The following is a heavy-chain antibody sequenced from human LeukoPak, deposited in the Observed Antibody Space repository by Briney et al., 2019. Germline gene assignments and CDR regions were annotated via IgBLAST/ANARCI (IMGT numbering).Heavy chain of an antibody. V-gene: IGHV1-69*06. J-gene: IGHJ5*02. CDR1: GGTFSTNA. CDR2: IIPIFGTA. CDR3: ARTAMVPTNWFDP. D-gene: IGHD5-18*01. Sequence: SVKVSCKASGGTFSTNAISWVRQAPGQGLEWMATIIPIFGTANYAQKFQGRVTITADKSTSTAYMELSSLRSEDTAVYYCARTAMVPTNWFDPWGQGTLVTVSS.